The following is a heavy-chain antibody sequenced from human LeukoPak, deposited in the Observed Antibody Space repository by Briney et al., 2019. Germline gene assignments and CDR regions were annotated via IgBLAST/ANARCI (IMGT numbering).Heavy chain of an antibody. CDR3: ARRGYYYYGMDV. Sequence: SETLALTCAVYGRSFSGYYWSWIRQPPGKGLKWIGEINHSGGTNYNPSLKSRVTISVDTSKNQFSLKLSSVTAADTAVYYCARRGYYYYGMDVWGKGTTVTVSS. V-gene: IGHV4-34*01. D-gene: IGHD3-10*01. CDR1: GRSFSGYY. CDR2: INHSGGT. J-gene: IGHJ6*04.